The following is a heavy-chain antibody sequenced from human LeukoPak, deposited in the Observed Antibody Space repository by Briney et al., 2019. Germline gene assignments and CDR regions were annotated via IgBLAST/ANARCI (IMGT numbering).Heavy chain of an antibody. CDR3: AGDRHDPYDILYYFDY. D-gene: IGHD3-9*01. V-gene: IGHV3-11*04. Sequence: GGSLRLSCAASGFTFSDYYMSWIRQAPGKGLEWVSYISSSGSTIYYADSVKGRFTISRDNAKNSLYLQMNSLRAEDTAVYYCAGDRHDPYDILYYFDYWGQGTLVTFSS. CDR1: GFTFSDYY. J-gene: IGHJ4*02. CDR2: ISSSGSTI.